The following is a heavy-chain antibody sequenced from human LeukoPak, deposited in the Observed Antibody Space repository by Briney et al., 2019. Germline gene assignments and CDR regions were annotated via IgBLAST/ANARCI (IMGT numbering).Heavy chain of an antibody. D-gene: IGHD3-10*01. CDR3: AKGSGRYGSGSFSDS. CDR2: ISATGVST. CDR1: GFTFSSYA. J-gene: IGHJ5*01. Sequence: PGGSLRLSCAASGFTFSSYAIGWVRQAPGKGLEWVSSISATGVSTYFAASVRGRVTISRDNSKNKQYLQMNSLRAEDTAVYYCAKGSGRYGSGSFSDSWGQGTLVTVSS. V-gene: IGHV3-23*01.